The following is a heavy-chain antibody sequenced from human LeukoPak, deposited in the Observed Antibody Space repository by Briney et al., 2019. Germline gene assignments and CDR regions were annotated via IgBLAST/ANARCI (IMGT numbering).Heavy chain of an antibody. J-gene: IGHJ3*02. CDR3: ASTTGETDAFDI. CDR1: GFTFSSYG. CDR2: ISSSSSYI. D-gene: IGHD7-27*01. V-gene: IGHV3-21*01. Sequence: PGGSLRLSCAASGFTFSSYGMNWVRQAPGKGLEWVSSISSSSSYIYYADSVKGRFTISRDNAKNSLYLQMNSLRAEDTAVYYCASTTGETDAFDIWGQGTMVTVSS.